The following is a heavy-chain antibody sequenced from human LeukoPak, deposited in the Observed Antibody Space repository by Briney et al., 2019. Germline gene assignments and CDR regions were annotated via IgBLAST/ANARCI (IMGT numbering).Heavy chain of an antibody. V-gene: IGHV4-4*07. Sequence: SETLSLTCTVSGGSISSYYWSWIRQPAGKGLEWIGRIYTSGSTDYNPSRKSRVTMSVDTSKNQFSLKLSSVTAADTAVYYCARGYYDILTGYLDYWGQGTLVTVSS. CDR3: ARGYYDILTGYLDY. J-gene: IGHJ4*02. CDR2: IYTSGST. CDR1: GGSISSYY. D-gene: IGHD3-9*01.